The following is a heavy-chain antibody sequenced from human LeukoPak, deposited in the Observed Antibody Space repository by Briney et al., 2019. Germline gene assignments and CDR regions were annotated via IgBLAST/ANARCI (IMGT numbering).Heavy chain of an antibody. CDR3: LTSSFDR. J-gene: IGHJ4*02. V-gene: IGHV3-9*01. CDR1: GFTLADYD. Sequence: PGRSLRLSCAASGFTLADYDIHWVRQAPGKGPEWVSTISSNSTTIAYAGSVKGRFTVSRDNTKNSLYLQMGSLRVEDTALYYCLTSSFDRWGQGTLVTVSS. CDR2: ISSNSTTI.